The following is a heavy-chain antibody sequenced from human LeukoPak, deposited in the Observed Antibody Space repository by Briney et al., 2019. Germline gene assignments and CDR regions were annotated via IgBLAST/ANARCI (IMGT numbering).Heavy chain of an antibody. Sequence: SETLSLTCAVSGGSISSSNWWSWVRQPPGKGLEWIGEIYHSGSTNYNPSLKSRVTISVDKSKNQFSLKLSSVTAADTAVYYCARWVSPYYYYHGMDVRGQGTTVTVSS. J-gene: IGHJ6*02. CDR1: GGSISSSNW. V-gene: IGHV4-4*02. CDR2: IYHSGST. D-gene: IGHD1-14*01. CDR3: ARWVSPYYYYHGMDV.